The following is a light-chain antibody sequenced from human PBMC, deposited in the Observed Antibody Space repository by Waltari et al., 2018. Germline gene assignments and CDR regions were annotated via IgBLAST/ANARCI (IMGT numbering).Light chain of an antibody. CDR2: DAS. CDR3: QQRSNWPPPT. J-gene: IGKJ4*01. V-gene: IGKV3-11*01. Sequence: EFVLTQSTATLSLSPGERATLSCRASQNINTYLAWYQQKPGQAPRLLIYDASSRATGIPARFSGSGSGTDFTLTISSLEPEDFAVYYCQQRSNWPPPTFGGGTKVDI. CDR1: QNINTY.